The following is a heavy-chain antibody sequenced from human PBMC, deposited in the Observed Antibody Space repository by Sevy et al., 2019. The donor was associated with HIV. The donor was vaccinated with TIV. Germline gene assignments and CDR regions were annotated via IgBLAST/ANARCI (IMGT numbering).Heavy chain of an antibody. J-gene: IGHJ4*02. V-gene: IGHV6-1*01. Sequence: SQTLSLTGAISGDSVSSNSAAWNWIRQSPSRGLEWLGRTYYRSKWYNDYAVSVKSRITINPDTSKNQFSLQLNSVTPEDTAVYYCARNPPYCSSTSCHFDYWGQGTLVTVSS. CDR3: ARNPPYCSSTSCHFDY. CDR2: TYYRSKWYN. D-gene: IGHD2-2*01. CDR1: GDSVSSNSAA.